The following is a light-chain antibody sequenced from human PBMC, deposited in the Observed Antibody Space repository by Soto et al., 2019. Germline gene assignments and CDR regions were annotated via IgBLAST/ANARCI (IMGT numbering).Light chain of an antibody. CDR1: QSVSSSY. J-gene: IGKJ4*01. Sequence: EIVLTQSPGTLSLSPGERATLSCRASQSVSSSYLAWYQQKPGQAPRLLIYDASSRATGMPDRFSGSGSGTDFTLTISRLEPEDFAVYYCQQHGSSPPLTFGGGTKVEIK. CDR3: QQHGSSPPLT. CDR2: DAS. V-gene: IGKV3-20*01.